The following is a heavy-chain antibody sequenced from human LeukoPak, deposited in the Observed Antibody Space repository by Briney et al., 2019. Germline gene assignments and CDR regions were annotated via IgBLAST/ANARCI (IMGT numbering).Heavy chain of an antibody. Sequence: SETLSLTCTVSGYSISSGYYWGWIRQPPGKGLEWIGSIYYSGSTYYNPSLKSRVTISVDTSKNQFSLKLSSVTAADTAVYYCASRGYCSGGSCYGWGQGTPVTVSS. D-gene: IGHD2-15*01. CDR1: GYSISSGYY. V-gene: IGHV4-38-2*02. J-gene: IGHJ4*02. CDR3: ASRGYCSGGSCYG. CDR2: IYYSGST.